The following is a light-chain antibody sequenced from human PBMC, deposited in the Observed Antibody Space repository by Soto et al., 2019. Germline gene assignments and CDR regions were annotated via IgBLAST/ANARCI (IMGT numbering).Light chain of an antibody. CDR1: SSDVGGYNY. CDR2: EVT. J-gene: IGLJ2*01. Sequence: QSVLTQPASVSGSPGQSITISCTGTSSDVGGYNYVSWYQQHPGKAPKLMIFEVTNRPSGVSYRFSGSKSGNTAFLTISGLQAEDEADYYCSSYTSSSTVLFGGGTKLTVL. CDR3: SSYTSSSTVL. V-gene: IGLV2-14*01.